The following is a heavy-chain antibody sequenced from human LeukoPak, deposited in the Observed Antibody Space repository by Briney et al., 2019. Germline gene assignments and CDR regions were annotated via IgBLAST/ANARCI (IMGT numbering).Heavy chain of an antibody. V-gene: IGHV3-21*05. D-gene: IGHD2-2*01. CDR3: ARGSTFVWFVP. CDR1: GFTFSSYE. Sequence: GGSLRLSCAASGFTFSSYEMNWVRQAPGKGLEWVSYISSSGSYIYYADSVKGRFTISRDNAKNSLYLQMNSLRAEDTAVYYCARGSTFVWFVPWGQGTLVTVSS. CDR2: ISSSGSYI. J-gene: IGHJ5*02.